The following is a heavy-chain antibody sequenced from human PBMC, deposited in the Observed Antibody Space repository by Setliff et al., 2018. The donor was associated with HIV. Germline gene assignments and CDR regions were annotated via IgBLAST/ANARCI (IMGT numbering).Heavy chain of an antibody. CDR1: GGSISSYY. V-gene: IGHV4-59*01. CDR2: IYYSGST. Sequence: PSETLSLTCTVSGGSISSYYWSWIRQPPGKGLEWIGYIYYSGSTNYNPSLKSRVTISVDTSKNQFSLKLSSVTAADTAVYYCARLNGPGGSYGYTDWFDPWGQGTLVTVSS. J-gene: IGHJ5*02. D-gene: IGHD5-18*01. CDR3: ARLNGPGGSYGYTDWFDP.